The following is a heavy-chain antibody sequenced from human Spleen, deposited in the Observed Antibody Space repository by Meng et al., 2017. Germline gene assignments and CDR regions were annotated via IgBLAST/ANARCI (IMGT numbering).Heavy chain of an antibody. V-gene: IGHV4-59*01. CDR2: VYNSGIT. Sequence: SETLSLTCTVSDGSISSYYWSWIRQPPGKGLAWIGYVYNSGITNYNPSLKSPVTISVDTSKNQFSLRLSSVTAADTAVYYCARGGANWGSHYYFDLWGRGTLVTVSS. CDR3: ARGGANWGSHYYFDL. J-gene: IGHJ2*01. D-gene: IGHD7-27*01. CDR1: DGSISSYY.